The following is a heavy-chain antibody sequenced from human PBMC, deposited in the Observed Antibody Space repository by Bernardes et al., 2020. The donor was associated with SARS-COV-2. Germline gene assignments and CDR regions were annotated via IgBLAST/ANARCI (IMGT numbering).Heavy chain of an antibody. Sequence: GGSLRLSCAASGFTFDTYSMTWVRQAPGKGLEWVSSISAAGTFFFYADSVKGRFTISRDNSKNSLYLQMHSLRADDTAVYYCAREGALVTPYYFDYCGQGSLVTVSS. CDR2: ISAAGTFF. CDR3: AREGALVTPYYFDY. D-gene: IGHD5-18*01. CDR1: GFTFDTYS. V-gene: IGHV3-21*01. J-gene: IGHJ4*02.